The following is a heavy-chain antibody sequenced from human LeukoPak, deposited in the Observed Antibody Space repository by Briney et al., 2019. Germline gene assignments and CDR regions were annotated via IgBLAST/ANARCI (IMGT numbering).Heavy chain of an antibody. D-gene: IGHD6-13*01. CDR2: ISSSGSTT. CDR1: GFTFSSYE. CDR3: ARDSSSWYDAFDM. Sequence: GGPLRLSCAASGFTFSSYEMNWVRQAPGKGLEWVSYISSSGSTTYYADSVKGRFTISRDNAKNSLYLQMNSLRAEDTAVYYCARDSSSWYDAFDMWGQGTMVTVSS. J-gene: IGHJ3*02. V-gene: IGHV3-48*03.